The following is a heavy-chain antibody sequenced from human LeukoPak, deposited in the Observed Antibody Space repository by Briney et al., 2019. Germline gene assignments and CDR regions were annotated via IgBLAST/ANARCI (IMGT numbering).Heavy chain of an antibody. V-gene: IGHV3-30-3*01. CDR1: GFTFSSYA. J-gene: IGHJ4*02. D-gene: IGHD3-3*01. CDR2: ISYDGSNK. CDR3: ARDRVSTLLESY. Sequence: GGSLRLSCAASGFTFSSYAMHWVRQAPGKGLEWVAVISYDGSNKYYADSVKGRFTISRDNSKNTLYLQMNSLRAEDTAVYYCARDRVSTLLESYWGQGTLVTVSS.